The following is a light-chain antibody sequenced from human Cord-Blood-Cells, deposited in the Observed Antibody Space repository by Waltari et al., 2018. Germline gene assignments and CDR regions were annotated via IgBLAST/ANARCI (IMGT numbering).Light chain of an antibody. CDR1: RSNIGRTY. V-gene: IGLV1-47*01. CDR2: RNN. Sequence: QSVLTQPPSASGTPGPRVTISCSGSRSNIGRTYVSWYQQLPGTAPKLLLYRNNQRPSGVPDRFSGSKSGTSASLAISGLRSEDEADYYCAAWDDSLSGWVFGGGTKLTVL. J-gene: IGLJ3*02. CDR3: AAWDDSLSGWV.